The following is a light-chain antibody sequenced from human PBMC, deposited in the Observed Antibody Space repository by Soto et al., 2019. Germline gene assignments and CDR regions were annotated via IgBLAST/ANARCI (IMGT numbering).Light chain of an antibody. V-gene: IGKV1-39*01. CDR2: AAS. CDR3: HRSFSTPCT. Sequence: IQMTQSPSSLSASVGDRVTITCRASQSISSYLHWYQQKPGKAPKLLIYAASSLQSRVPSRFSGSVSATDFTVTISMLQPEDFATYYRHRSFSTPCTSGGGTKVEIK. J-gene: IGKJ4*01. CDR1: QSISSY.